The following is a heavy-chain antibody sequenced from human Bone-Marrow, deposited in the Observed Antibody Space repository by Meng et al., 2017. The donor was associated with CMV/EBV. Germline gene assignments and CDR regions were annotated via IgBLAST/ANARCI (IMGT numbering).Heavy chain of an antibody. V-gene: IGHV3-30*14. D-gene: IGHD1-26*01. Sequence: GESLKISCAASGFTFSSYAMHWVRQAPGKGLEWVAVISYDGSNKYYADSVKGRFTISRDNSKNTLYLQMNSLRAEDTAVYYCAREARSYTSYYFDYWGQGTLVTVSS. CDR1: GFTFSSYA. CDR3: AREARSYTSYYFDY. CDR2: ISYDGSNK. J-gene: IGHJ4*02.